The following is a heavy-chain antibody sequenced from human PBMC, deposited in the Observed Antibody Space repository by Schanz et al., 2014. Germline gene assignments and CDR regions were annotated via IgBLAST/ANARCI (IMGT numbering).Heavy chain of an antibody. Sequence: QVQLQESGPGLVKPSETLSLTCSVSGGDIGNYYWSWIRQPPGKGLEWIGYIHQSGGTNYNPSLKISATILIDTPKTQFPLRLTSRTAADTAVYYCAKFLYDDPSWGQGTLVTVSS. V-gene: IGHV4-59*08. CDR2: IHQSGGT. D-gene: IGHD3-3*01. J-gene: IGHJ5*02. CDR3: AKFLYDDPS. CDR1: GGDIGNYY.